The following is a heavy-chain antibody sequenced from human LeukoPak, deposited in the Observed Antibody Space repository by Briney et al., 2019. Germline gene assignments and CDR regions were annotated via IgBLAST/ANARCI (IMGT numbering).Heavy chain of an antibody. D-gene: IGHD2-2*01. J-gene: IGHJ4*02. CDR1: GFPFSSHG. Sequence: GGSLRLSCAASGFPFSSHGMSWVRQAPGKGLEWVSGIIGGGGSTYYADSVRGRFTISGDNSRNTLFLQMNSLRAEDTAVYYCAHGAMYQLDYWGQGTLVTVSS. CDR3: AHGAMYQLDY. CDR2: IIGGGGST. V-gene: IGHV3-23*01.